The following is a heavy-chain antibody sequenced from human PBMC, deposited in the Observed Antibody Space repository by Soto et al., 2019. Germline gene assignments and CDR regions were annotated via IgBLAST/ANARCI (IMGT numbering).Heavy chain of an antibody. CDR2: ILYDGSKK. CDR1: GFTFSSYG. CDR3: AKDRGALRWSEEHYYFDY. J-gene: IGHJ4*02. D-gene: IGHD4-17*01. V-gene: IGHV3-30*18. Sequence: QPGGSLRLSCAASGFTFSSYGMHWVRQAPGKGLEWVAVILYDGSKKYYADSMKGRFTISRDNSKNTLYLQMNSLRAEDTALYYCAKDRGALRWSEEHYYFDYWGRGSLVTVSS.